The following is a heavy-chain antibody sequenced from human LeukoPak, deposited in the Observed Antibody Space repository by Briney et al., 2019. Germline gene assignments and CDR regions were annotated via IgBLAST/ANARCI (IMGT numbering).Heavy chain of an antibody. J-gene: IGHJ4*02. V-gene: IGHV3-30*04. CDR1: GFTFSSYA. CDR2: ISYDGSNK. CDR3: TGNYHGSGSYADFDY. Sequence: PGGSLRLSCAASGFTFSSYAMHWVRQAPGKGLEWVAVISYDGSNKYYADSVKGRFTISRDNSKNTLYLQMDSLKTEDTAVYYCTGNYHGSGSYADFDYWGQGTLVTVSS. D-gene: IGHD3-10*01.